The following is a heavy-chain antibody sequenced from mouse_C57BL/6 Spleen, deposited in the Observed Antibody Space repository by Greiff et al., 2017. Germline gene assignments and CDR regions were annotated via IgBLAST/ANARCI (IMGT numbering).Heavy chain of an antibody. CDR1: GFTFSSYA. J-gene: IGHJ1*03. CDR2: ISDGGSYT. CDR3: ARDWYFDV. V-gene: IGHV5-4*01. Sequence: EVKLVESGGGLVKPGGSLKLSCAASGFTFSSYAMSWVRQTPEKRLEWVATISDGGSYTYSPDNVKGRFTISRDNDKNNLYLQMSHLNSEDTAMYYCARDWYFDVWGTGTTVTVSS.